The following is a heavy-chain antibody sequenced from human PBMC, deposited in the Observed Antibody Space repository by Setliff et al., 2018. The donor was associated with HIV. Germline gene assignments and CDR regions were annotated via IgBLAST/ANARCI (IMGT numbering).Heavy chain of an antibody. Sequence: ASVKVSCKASGYTFTSYPMHWVRQAPGQGLEWMGVINTSGGSAGYAEKFRGGVTMTRDTSTSTVYMDLRNLRSEDTAVYYCARNQGDSSGWYAGDYWGHGTLVTVSS. CDR3: ARNQGDSSGWYAGDY. V-gene: IGHV1-46*01. CDR1: GYTFTSYP. CDR2: INTSGGSA. D-gene: IGHD6-19*01. J-gene: IGHJ4*01.